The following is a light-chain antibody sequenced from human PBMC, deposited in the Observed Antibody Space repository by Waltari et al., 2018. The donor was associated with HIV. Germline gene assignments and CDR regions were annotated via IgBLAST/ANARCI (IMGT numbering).Light chain of an antibody. Sequence: QSVLTQPPSASGTPGQTVTISCSGSSSNIGNDTVYWYQQLPGMTPKLLIYKNYQRPSGVPDRFAGSKSGTSASLAISGLRSEDEADDYCVGWDGSLSGYVFGAGTTVTVL. V-gene: IGLV1-47*01. CDR1: SSNIGNDT. CDR3: VGWDGSLSGYV. CDR2: KNY. J-gene: IGLJ1*01.